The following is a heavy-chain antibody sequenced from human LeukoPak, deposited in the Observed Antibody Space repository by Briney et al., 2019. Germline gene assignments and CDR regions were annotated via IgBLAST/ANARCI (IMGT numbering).Heavy chain of an antibody. CDR2: IYPGDSDT. J-gene: IGHJ5*02. Sequence: GESLKISCKGSGYSFTSYWIGWVHQMPGKDLEWMGIIYPGDSDTRYSPSFQGQVTISADKSISTAYLQWSSLKASDTAMYYCARAPRRNYDFWSGYYFYWFDPWGQGTLVTVSS. CDR3: ARAPRRNYDFWSGYYFYWFDP. CDR1: GYSFTSYW. D-gene: IGHD3-3*01. V-gene: IGHV5-51*07.